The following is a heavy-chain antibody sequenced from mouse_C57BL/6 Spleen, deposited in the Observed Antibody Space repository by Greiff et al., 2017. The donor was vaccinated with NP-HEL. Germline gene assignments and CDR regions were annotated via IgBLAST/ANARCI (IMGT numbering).Heavy chain of an antibody. D-gene: IGHD1-1*01. V-gene: IGHV2-2*01. CDR3: ARTTTVVEDWYFDV. CDR2: IWSGGST. J-gene: IGHJ1*03. CDR1: GFSLTSYG. Sequence: VQGVESGPGLVQPSQCLSITCTVSGFSLTSYGVHWVRQSPGKGLEWLGVIWSGGSTDYNAAFISRLSISKDNSKSQVFFKMNSLQADDTAIYYCARTTTVVEDWYFDVWGTGTTVTVSS.